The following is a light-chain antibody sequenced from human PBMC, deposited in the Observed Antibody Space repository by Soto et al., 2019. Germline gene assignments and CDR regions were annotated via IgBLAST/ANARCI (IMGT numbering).Light chain of an antibody. V-gene: IGKV3-20*01. CDR1: QRITRNF. Sequence: EIVLTQSPATLSLSPGGGATLSCRASQRITRNFLAWYQQRPGQAPRLLIYGPSTRATGVPDRFTGSGSETDFTLTIPRLEHEDFAVYDCGYYGTSSRFIFGPGTKVDI. CDR3: GYYGTSSRFI. J-gene: IGKJ3*01. CDR2: GPS.